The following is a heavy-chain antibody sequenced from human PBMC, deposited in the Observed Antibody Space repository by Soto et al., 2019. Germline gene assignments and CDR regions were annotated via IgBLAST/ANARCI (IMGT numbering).Heavy chain of an antibody. D-gene: IGHD5-12*01. CDR2: IYYSGST. CDR3: ARTYSGYEDFDY. J-gene: IGHJ4*02. V-gene: IGHV4-59*01. CDR1: GGSINSYY. Sequence: SETLSLTCTVSGGSINSYYWSWIRQPPGKGLEWIGYIYYSGSTNYNPSLKSRVTISVDTSKNQFSLKLSSVTAADTAVYYCARTYSGYEDFDYWGQGTLVTVSS.